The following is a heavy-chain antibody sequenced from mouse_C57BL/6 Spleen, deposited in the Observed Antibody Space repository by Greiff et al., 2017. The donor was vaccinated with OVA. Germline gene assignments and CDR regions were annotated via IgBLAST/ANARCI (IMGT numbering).Heavy chain of an antibody. Sequence: DAKLVESGGDLVKPGGSLKHSCAAPGFTFSSYGMSWVRQTPDKRLEWVATISSGGSYTYYPDSVKGRFTISRDNAKNTLYLQMSSLKSEDTAMYYCARRPAQATWFAYWGQGTLVTVSA. V-gene: IGHV5-6*02. J-gene: IGHJ3*01. CDR2: ISSGGSYT. CDR1: GFTFSSYG. D-gene: IGHD3-2*02. CDR3: ARRPAQATWFAY.